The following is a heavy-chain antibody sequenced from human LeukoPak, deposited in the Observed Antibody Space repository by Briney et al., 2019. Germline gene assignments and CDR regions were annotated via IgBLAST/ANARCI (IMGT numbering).Heavy chain of an antibody. CDR3: AREDCSGDNCYQNFNH. CDR1: GYTFTLYN. V-gene: IGHV1-2*02. J-gene: IGHJ4*02. Sequence: SVMLSCTPSGYTFTLYNIHWVRHAPGQGLELMGYINPKNGDTSYAQRFQGRVTMTRDTSINTSYMELTSLSSDDTAMYYCAREDCSGDNCYQNFNHWGQGTRVTASS. D-gene: IGHD2-15*01. CDR2: INPKNGDT.